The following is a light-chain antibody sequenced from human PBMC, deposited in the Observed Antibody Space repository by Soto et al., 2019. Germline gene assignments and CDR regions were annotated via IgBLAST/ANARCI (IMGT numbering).Light chain of an antibody. CDR1: QSVSSSY. Sequence: EIVLTQSPGTLSLSPGERATLSCRAIQSVSSSYLAWYQQKPGQAPRLLIYGASIRATGIPARFSGSGSGTEYTLTISSLQSEDFAVYYCQQYNNWPPLTFGGGTKVDIK. CDR2: GAS. J-gene: IGKJ4*01. V-gene: IGKV3-15*01. CDR3: QQYNNWPPLT.